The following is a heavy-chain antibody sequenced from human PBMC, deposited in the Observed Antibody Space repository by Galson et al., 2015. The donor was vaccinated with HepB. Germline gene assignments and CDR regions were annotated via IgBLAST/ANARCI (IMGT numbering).Heavy chain of an antibody. D-gene: IGHD2-15*01. CDR3: ATDGGWSRFDS. V-gene: IGHV3-7*01. J-gene: IGHJ5*01. CDR1: GVAFSSSW. Sequence: SLRLSCAASGVAFSSSWMTWIRQAPGRGLEWVANISPDGNEMSYVDSVKGRFTISRDNAKNSLFLQMNSLRVEDTGVYFCATDGGWSRFDSWGQGPLVTVSP. CDR2: ISPDGNEM.